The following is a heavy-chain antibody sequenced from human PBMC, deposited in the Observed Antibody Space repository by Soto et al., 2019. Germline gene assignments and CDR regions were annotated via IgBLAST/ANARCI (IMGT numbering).Heavy chain of an antibody. Sequence: SETLSLTCAVSGGSISSSNWWSWVRQPPGKGLEWIGEIYHSGSTNYNPSLKSRVTISVDKSKNQFSLKLSSVTAADTAVYYCARSQIMTTVTTGGFDYWGQGTLVTVSS. CDR3: ARSQIMTTVTTGGFDY. V-gene: IGHV4-4*02. CDR2: IYHSGST. J-gene: IGHJ4*02. CDR1: GGSISSSNW. D-gene: IGHD4-17*01.